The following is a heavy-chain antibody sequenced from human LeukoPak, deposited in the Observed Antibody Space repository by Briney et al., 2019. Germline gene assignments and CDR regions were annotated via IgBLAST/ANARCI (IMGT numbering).Heavy chain of an antibody. CDR3: ARGLSSGWHGGDY. J-gene: IGHJ4*02. D-gene: IGHD6-19*01. Sequence: SETLSLTCAVYGGSFSGYYWSWIRQPPGKGLEWIGEINHSGSTNYNPSLKSRVTISVDTSKNQFSLKLSSVTAADTAVYYCARGLSSGWHGGDYWGQGTLVTVSS. CDR1: GGSFSGYY. CDR2: INHSGST. V-gene: IGHV4-34*01.